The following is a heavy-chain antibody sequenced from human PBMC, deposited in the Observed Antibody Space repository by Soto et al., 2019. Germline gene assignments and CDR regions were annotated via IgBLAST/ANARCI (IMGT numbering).Heavy chain of an antibody. V-gene: IGHV4-39*01. CDR1: GGPISSSSYY. CDR2: IYYSGST. Sequence: KTSETLSLTCTVSGGPISSSSYYWGWIRQPPGKGLEWIGSIYYSGSTYYNPSLKSRVTISVDTSKNQFSLKLSSVTAADTAVYYCARSSGYGGYYFDYWGQGTLVTVSS. CDR3: ARSSGYGGYYFDY. J-gene: IGHJ4*02. D-gene: IGHD5-12*01.